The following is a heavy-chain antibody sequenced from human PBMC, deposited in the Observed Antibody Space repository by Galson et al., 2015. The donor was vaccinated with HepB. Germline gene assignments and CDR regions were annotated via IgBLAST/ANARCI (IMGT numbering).Heavy chain of an antibody. V-gene: IGHV3-7*03. D-gene: IGHD6-13*01. CDR3: ARDVKRSSWYMIDAFDI. J-gene: IGHJ3*02. CDR1: GFTFSSYW. Sequence: SLRLSCAASGFTFSSYWMSWVRQAPGKGLEWVANIKQDGSEKYYVDSVKGRFTISRDNAKNSLYLQMNSLRAEDTAVYYCARDVKRSSWYMIDAFDIWGQGTMVTVSS. CDR2: IKQDGSEK.